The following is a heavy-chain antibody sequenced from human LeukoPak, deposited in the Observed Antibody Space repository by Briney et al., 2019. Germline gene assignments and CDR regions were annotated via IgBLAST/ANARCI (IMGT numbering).Heavy chain of an antibody. CDR3: ARDMELLRSVGAFDI. Sequence: GGSLRLSCAASGLHFSGTAMSWVRQAPGKGLEWVSAISHDGMNAYYADSVKGRFTISRDNSKNTLYLQMNSLRAEDTAVYYCARDMELLRSVGAFDIWGQGTMVTVSS. J-gene: IGHJ3*02. D-gene: IGHD1-26*01. CDR1: GLHFSGTA. V-gene: IGHV3-23*01. CDR2: ISHDGMNA.